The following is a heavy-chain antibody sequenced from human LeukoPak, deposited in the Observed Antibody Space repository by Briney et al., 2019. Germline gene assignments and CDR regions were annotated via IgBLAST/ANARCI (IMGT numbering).Heavy chain of an antibody. V-gene: IGHV4-39*01. Sequence: SETLSLTCTVSGGSISSSSYYWGWIRQPPGKGLERIGSIYYSGSTYYNPSLKSRVTISVDTSKNQFSLKLSSVTAADTAVYYCARRGVYDFWSGYYNHFDYWGQGTLVTVSS. CDR3: ARRGVYDFWSGYYNHFDY. J-gene: IGHJ4*02. CDR1: GGSISSSSYY. CDR2: IYYSGST. D-gene: IGHD3-3*01.